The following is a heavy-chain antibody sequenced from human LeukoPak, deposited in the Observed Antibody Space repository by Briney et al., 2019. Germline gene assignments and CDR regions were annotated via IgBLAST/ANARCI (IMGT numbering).Heavy chain of an antibody. J-gene: IGHJ4*02. D-gene: IGHD3-22*01. CDR3: ASGYDSSGYSAAY. CDR1: GGSFGGYY. Sequence: SETLSLTCAVYGGSFGGYYWSWIRQPPGKGLEWIGEINHSGSTNYNPSPKSRVTISVDTSKNQFSLKLSSVTAADTAVYYCASGYDSSGYSAAYWGQGTLVTVSS. V-gene: IGHV4-34*01. CDR2: INHSGST.